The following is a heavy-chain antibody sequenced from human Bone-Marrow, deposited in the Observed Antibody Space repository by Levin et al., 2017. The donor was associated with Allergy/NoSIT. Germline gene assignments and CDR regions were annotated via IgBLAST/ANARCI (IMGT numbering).Heavy chain of an antibody. CDR1: GSGFSSYV. CDR2: IVPLFGTS. Sequence: SVKVSCKASGSGFSSYVISWVRQGPGQGPEWMGGIVPLFGTSNYAQKWQGRLTITADTSTSTAYMELSSLATEDTAVYYCARDSIGEASGSFDYWGQGTLVTV. D-gene: IGHD3-22*01. J-gene: IGHJ4*02. CDR3: ARDSIGEASGSFDY. V-gene: IGHV1-69*06.